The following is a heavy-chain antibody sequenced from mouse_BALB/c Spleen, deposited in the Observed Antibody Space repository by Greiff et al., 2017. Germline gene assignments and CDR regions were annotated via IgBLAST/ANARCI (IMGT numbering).Heavy chain of an antibody. V-gene: IGHV1-77*01. CDR1: GYTFTDYY. CDR3: ARVFDY. CDR2: IYPGSGNT. J-gene: IGHJ2*01. Sequence: QVQLKESGAELARPGASVKLSCKASGYTFTDYYINWVKQRTGQGLEWIGEIYPGSGNTYYNEKFKGKATLTADKSSSTAYMQLSSLTSEDSAVYFCARVFDYWGQGTTLTVSS.